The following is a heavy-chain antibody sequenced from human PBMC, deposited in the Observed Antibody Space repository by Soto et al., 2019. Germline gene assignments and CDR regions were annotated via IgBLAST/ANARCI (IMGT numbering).Heavy chain of an antibody. Sequence: GESLKISCKASGYSFTSYWIGWVRQMPGKGLEWMGIIYPGDSDARYSPSFQGQVTMSVDKSISTTYLQWSSLKASDTAMYYCARSRRGAYSSGWYSPSGYYNYGIDVWGQGTKLTVSS. J-gene: IGHJ6*02. CDR2: IYPGDSDA. CDR1: GYSFTSYW. D-gene: IGHD6-19*01. CDR3: ARSRRGAYSSGWYSPSGYYNYGIDV. V-gene: IGHV5-51*01.